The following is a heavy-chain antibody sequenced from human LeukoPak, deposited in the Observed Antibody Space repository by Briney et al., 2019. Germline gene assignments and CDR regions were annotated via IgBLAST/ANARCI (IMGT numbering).Heavy chain of an antibody. J-gene: IGHJ3*02. CDR1: GFTFSSYA. D-gene: IGHD4-17*01. CDR2: VSYDGSNK. Sequence: GRSLRLSCAASGFTFSSYAMHWVRQAPGKGVEWVAVVSYDGSNKYYADSVKGRFTISRDNSKNTLYLQMNSLRAEDTAVYYCARGGLGHYGAYDAFDIWGQGTMVTVSS. CDR3: ARGGLGHYGAYDAFDI. V-gene: IGHV3-30*04.